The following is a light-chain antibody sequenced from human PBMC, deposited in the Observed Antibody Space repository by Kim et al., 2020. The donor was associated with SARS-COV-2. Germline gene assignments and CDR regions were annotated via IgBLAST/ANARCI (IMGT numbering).Light chain of an antibody. Sequence: SSELTQDPAVSVALGQTVRIKCQGDSLRSYYATWYQQKPGQAPIVVIYGKNNRPSGIPDRFSGSSSGNTASLTIPGTQAGDEADYYCNSRDSNDNVVFGGGTQLTVL. CDR3: NSRDSNDNVV. J-gene: IGLJ2*01. CDR1: SLRSYY. V-gene: IGLV3-19*01. CDR2: GKN.